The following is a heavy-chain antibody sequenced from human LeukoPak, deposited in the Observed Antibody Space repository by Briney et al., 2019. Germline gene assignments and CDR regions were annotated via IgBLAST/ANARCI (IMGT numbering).Heavy chain of an antibody. D-gene: IGHD3-10*01. Sequence: SETLSLTCTVSGGSISSCYLGWIRQPPGKGLEWIGYVFSSGSTNYNPSLKSRVTISVDTSKNQFSLKLSSVTATDTAVYYCARGVRGSGLDVWGQGTTVTVSS. CDR2: VFSSGST. CDR1: GGSISSCY. J-gene: IGHJ6*02. CDR3: ARGVRGSGLDV. V-gene: IGHV4-59*08.